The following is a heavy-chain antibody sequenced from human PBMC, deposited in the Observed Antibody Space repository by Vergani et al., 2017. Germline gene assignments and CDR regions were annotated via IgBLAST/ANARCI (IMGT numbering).Heavy chain of an antibody. Sequence: QVQLVQSGAEVKKPGASVNVSCKASGYTFTSYGIRWVRQAPGQGLEWMGWISAYNGNTNYAQKLQGRVTMTTDTSTSTAYMELRSLRSDDTAVYYCARSHIVVVPPTEYYYMDVWGKGTTVTVSS. CDR3: ARSHIVVVPPTEYYYMDV. V-gene: IGHV1-18*04. CDR1: GYTFTSYG. J-gene: IGHJ6*03. D-gene: IGHD2-2*01. CDR2: ISAYNGNT.